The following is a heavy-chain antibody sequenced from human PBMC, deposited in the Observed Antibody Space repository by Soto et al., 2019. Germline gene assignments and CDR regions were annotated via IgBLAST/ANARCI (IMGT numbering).Heavy chain of an antibody. CDR3: TSGIIEHLEAYYYGMDV. Sequence: QVQLVQSGAEVKKPGSSVKVSCKASGGTFSSYAISWVRQAPGQGLEWMGGIIPIFGTANYAQKFQGRVTITGDESTSAANMELSSLSSEDTAVYYCTSGIIEHLEAYYYGMDVWGQGTTVTVSS. CDR2: IIPIFGTA. D-gene: IGHD1-20*01. V-gene: IGHV1-69*01. J-gene: IGHJ6*02. CDR1: GGTFSSYA.